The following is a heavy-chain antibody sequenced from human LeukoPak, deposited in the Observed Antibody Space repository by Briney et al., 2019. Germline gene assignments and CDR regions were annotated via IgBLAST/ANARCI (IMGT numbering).Heavy chain of an antibody. CDR3: ARGHSGRWFWWFGA. J-gene: IGHJ5*02. V-gene: IGHV3-7*04. CDR1: GFTFSSYW. Sequence: GGSLRLSCAASGFTFSSYWMSCVRQAPGRGLQWVASIKQDGSEIYYVDSVKGRFSISRDNDKNSLSLQMNSLRAEDTAVYYCARGHSGRWFWWFGAWGQGTLVTVSS. CDR2: IKQDGSEI. D-gene: IGHD1-26*01.